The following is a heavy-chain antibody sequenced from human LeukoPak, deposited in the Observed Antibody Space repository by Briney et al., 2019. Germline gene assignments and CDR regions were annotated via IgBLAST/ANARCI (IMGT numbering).Heavy chain of an antibody. V-gene: IGHV3-23*01. CDR3: ARGGYSSGWYKLGYYYYYYMDV. J-gene: IGHJ6*03. CDR2: ISGSGGST. D-gene: IGHD6-19*01. Sequence: PGGSLRLSCAASGFTFSSYAMSWVRQAPGKGLEWVSAISGSGGSTYYADSVKGRFTISRDNSKNTLYLQMNSLRAEDTAVYYCARGGYSSGWYKLGYYYYYYMDVWGKGTTVTVSS. CDR1: GFTFSSYA.